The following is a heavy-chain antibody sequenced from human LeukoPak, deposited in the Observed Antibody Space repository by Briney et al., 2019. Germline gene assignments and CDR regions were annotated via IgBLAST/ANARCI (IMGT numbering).Heavy chain of an antibody. Sequence: SETLSLTCAVYGGSFSGYYWSWIRQPPGKGLEWIGEINHSGSTNYNPSLKSRVTISVDTSKNQFSLKLSSVTAADTAVYHRGRGPDYGCNQSAFYIWGQGTMVTVSS. CDR3: GRGPDYGCNQSAFYI. V-gene: IGHV4-34*01. J-gene: IGHJ3*02. CDR2: INHSGST. D-gene: IGHD4-23*01. CDR1: GGSFSGYY.